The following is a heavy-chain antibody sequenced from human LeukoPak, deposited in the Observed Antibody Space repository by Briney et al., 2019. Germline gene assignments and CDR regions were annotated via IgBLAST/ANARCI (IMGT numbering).Heavy chain of an antibody. D-gene: IGHD3-3*01. Sequence: ASVKVSCKASGYTFTGYYMHWVRQAPGQGLEWMGWINPNSGGTNYAQKFQGRVTMTRDTSISTAYMELSRLRSDDTAVYYCERGVSDFWSGYMDVWGKGTTVTVSS. V-gene: IGHV1-2*02. CDR3: ERGVSDFWSGYMDV. CDR2: INPNSGGT. J-gene: IGHJ6*03. CDR1: GYTFTGYY.